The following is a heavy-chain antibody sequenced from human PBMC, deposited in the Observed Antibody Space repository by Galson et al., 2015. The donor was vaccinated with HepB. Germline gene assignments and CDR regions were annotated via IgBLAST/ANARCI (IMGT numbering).Heavy chain of an antibody. CDR1: GFTFGDYA. CDR2: IRSKAYGGTT. CDR3: TRGDRRSSSWYYYYYGMDV. Sequence: SLRLSCAASGFTFGDYAMSWVRQAPGKGLEWVGFIRSKAYGGTTEYAASVKGRFTISRDDSKSIAYPQMNSLKTEDTAVYYCTRGDRRSSSWYYYYYGMDVWGQGTTVTVSS. J-gene: IGHJ6*02. V-gene: IGHV3-49*04. D-gene: IGHD6-13*01.